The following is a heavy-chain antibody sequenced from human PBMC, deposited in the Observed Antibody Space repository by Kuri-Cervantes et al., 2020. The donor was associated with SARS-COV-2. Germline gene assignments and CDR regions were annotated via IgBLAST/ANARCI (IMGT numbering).Heavy chain of an antibody. CDR2: IYYNGST. CDR1: RGTISSYY. J-gene: IGHJ6*02. D-gene: IGHD4-17*01. CDR3: ARHDYGDPLTYYYGMDV. V-gene: IGHV4-59*01. Sequence: SESRSRTSTVTRGTISSYYWSWLRQPPGKGLEWIGYIYYNGSTNYNPSLKSRVTISVDTSKNQFSLKLSSVTAADTDMYYCARHDYGDPLTYYYGMDVWGQGTTVTVSS.